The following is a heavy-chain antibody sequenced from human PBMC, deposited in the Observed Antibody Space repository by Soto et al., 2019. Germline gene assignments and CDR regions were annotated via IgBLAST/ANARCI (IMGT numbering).Heavy chain of an antibody. D-gene: IGHD6-19*01. CDR2: IYHSGST. CDR1: GGSISSGGYS. J-gene: IGHJ4*02. V-gene: IGHV4-30-2*01. CDR3: ARAGGLGAVAADY. Sequence: QLQLQESGSGLVKPSQTLSLTCAVSGGSISSGGYSWSWIRQPPGKGLEWIGYIYHSGSTYYNPCLKSRVTISVDRSKNQCSLKLSSVTAADTAVYYCARAGGLGAVAADYWGQGTLVTVSS.